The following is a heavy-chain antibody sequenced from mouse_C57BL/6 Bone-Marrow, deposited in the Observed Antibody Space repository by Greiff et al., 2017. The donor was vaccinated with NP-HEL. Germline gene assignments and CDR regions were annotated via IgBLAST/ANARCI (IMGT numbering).Heavy chain of an antibody. J-gene: IGHJ3*01. Sequence: KESCKASGYTFTSYGISWVKQRTGQGLEWIGEIYPRSGNTYYNEKFKGKATLTADKSSSTAYMELRSLTSEDSAVYFCADLAWFAYWGQGTLVTVSA. CDR2: IYPRSGNT. V-gene: IGHV1-81*01. CDR3: ADLAWFAY. CDR1: GYTFTSYG.